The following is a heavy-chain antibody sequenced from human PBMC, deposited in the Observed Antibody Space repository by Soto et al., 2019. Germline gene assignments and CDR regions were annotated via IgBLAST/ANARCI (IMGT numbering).Heavy chain of an antibody. V-gene: IGHV3-23*01. CDR3: AKEYTGYDLWYFDH. J-gene: IGHJ4*02. Sequence: EVHLLESGGGLVQPGGSLRLSCAASGFTFSSYAMSWVRQAPGKGLEWVSAISGSGGSTYYTNSVKGRFTVSRDNSRNTLYFQMNSLRAEDTALYYCAKEYTGYDLWYFDHWGQGTLVTVSS. CDR1: GFTFSSYA. CDR2: ISGSGGST. D-gene: IGHD5-12*01.